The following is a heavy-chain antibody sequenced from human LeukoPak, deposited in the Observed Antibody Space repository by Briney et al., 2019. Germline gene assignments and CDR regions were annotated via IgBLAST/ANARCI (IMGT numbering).Heavy chain of an antibody. CDR2: ISTYNGNT. D-gene: IGHD4-17*01. Sequence: GASVKVSCKAAGYTFTSHALHWVRQAPGQRLEWMGWISTYNGNTNYAQKLQGRVTMTTDTSTSTAYMELRSLISDDAAVYYCARGDDYGDYWGLYWGQGTLVTVSS. CDR1: GYTFTSHA. J-gene: IGHJ4*02. V-gene: IGHV1-18*01. CDR3: ARGDDYGDYWGLY.